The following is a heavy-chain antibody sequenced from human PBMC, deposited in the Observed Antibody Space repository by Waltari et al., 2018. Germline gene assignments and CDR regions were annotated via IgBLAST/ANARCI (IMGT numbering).Heavy chain of an antibody. J-gene: IGHJ3*02. CDR1: GGSFSGYY. Sequence: QVQLQQWGAGLLKPSETLSLTCAVYGGSFSGYYWSWIRQPPGKGLEWIGEINHSGSTNYNPSLKSRVTISVDTSKNQFSLKLSSVTAADTAVYYCATTEWLVRLGAFDIWGQGTMVTVSS. CDR2: INHSGST. D-gene: IGHD6-19*01. CDR3: ATTEWLVRLGAFDI. V-gene: IGHV4-34*01.